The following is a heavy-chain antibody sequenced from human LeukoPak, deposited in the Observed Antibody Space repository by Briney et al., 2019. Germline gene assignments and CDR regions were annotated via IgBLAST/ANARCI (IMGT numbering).Heavy chain of an antibody. Sequence: ASVKVSCKVSGDTLTELSTRWVRQAPGKGLEWMGGLDPENGEIIYAQKFHGRFTLTEDTSTDTAYMEVTNLRSEDTAVYYCATGGPWDLLRYWGQGTLVTVSS. CDR3: ATGGPWDLLRY. D-gene: IGHD3-9*01. V-gene: IGHV1-24*01. CDR1: GDTLTELS. J-gene: IGHJ4*02. CDR2: LDPENGEI.